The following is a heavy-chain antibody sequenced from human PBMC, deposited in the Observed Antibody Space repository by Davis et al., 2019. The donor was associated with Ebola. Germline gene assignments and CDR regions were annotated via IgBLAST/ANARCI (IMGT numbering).Heavy chain of an antibody. D-gene: IGHD2-8*01. Sequence: GESLKISYAASGFTFSGSAMHWVRQASGKGLEWVGRIRSKANSYATAYAASVKGRFTISRDDSKNTAYLQMNSLKTEDTAVYYCTRRSNCTNSCWGQGTLVTVSS. CDR2: IRSKANSYAT. CDR3: TRRSNCTNSC. J-gene: IGHJ4*02. CDR1: GFTFSGSA. V-gene: IGHV3-73*01.